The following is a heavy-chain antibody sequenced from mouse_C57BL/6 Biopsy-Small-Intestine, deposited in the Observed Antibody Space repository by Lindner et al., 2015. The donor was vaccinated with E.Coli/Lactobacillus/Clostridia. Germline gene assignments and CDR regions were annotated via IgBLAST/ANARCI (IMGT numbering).Heavy chain of an antibody. CDR1: GYTFTGYW. CDR3: ARYGNSPY. Sequence: VQLQESGAELMKPGASVRLSCKATGYTFTGYWIEWIKQRPGHGLEWIGEILPGSGSTNYNERFKDKASFTVDKSSSTAYMQLSSLTTEDSAIYFCARYGNSPYWGQGTSVTVSS. D-gene: IGHD1-1*01. V-gene: IGHV1-9*01. J-gene: IGHJ4*01. CDR2: ILPGSGST.